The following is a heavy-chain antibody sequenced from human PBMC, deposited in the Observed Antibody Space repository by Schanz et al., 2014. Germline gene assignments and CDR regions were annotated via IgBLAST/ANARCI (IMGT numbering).Heavy chain of an antibody. V-gene: IGHV3-30*04. CDR1: GFTLSRYT. CDR2: ISSDGSNN. Sequence: QVQLVESGGGMVQPGRSLRLSCAASGFTLSRYTMHWVRQAPGKGLDWVAVISSDGSNNYYADSVKGRFPISRENSKKSLYMQMDSLRAEDTAVYYCATGRAEPGNFGAEYFLHWGQGTPVTVSS. J-gene: IGHJ1*01. CDR3: ATGRAEPGNFGAEYFLH. D-gene: IGHD6-13*01.